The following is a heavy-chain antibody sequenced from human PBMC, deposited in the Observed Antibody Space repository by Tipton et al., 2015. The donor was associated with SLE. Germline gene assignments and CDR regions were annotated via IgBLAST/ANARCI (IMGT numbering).Heavy chain of an antibody. Sequence: TLSLTCTVSGYSISSGYYWGWIRQPPGKGLEWIGSMSQSGSTYYNPSLKSRVTISVDTSKNHLSLNLRSVTAADTAVYYCVRLRSKVLIDYWGQGTLVTVSS. CDR3: VRLRSKVLIDY. CDR2: MSQSGST. V-gene: IGHV4-38-2*02. D-gene: IGHD2-8*01. CDR1: GYSISSGYY. J-gene: IGHJ4*02.